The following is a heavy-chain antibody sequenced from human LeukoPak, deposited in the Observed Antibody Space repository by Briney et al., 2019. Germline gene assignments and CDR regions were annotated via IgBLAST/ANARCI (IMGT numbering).Heavy chain of an antibody. CDR3: ARGLIVGATYYFDY. CDR1: GGTFSSYA. J-gene: IGHJ4*02. CDR2: IIPIFGTA. V-gene: IGHV1-69*13. Sequence: ASVKVSCKASGGTFSSYAISWVRQAPGQGLEWMGGIIPIFGTANYAQKFQGRVTITADESTGTAYMELSSLRSEDTAVYYCARGLIVGATYYFDYWGQGTLVTVSS. D-gene: IGHD1-26*01.